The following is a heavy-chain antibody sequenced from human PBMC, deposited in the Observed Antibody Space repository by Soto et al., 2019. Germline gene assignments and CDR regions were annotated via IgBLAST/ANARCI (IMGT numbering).Heavy chain of an antibody. J-gene: IGHJ4*02. V-gene: IGHV6-1*01. CDR1: GDSVSSNSAA. CDR3: ARDGDYYGSGSYPLFDY. Sequence: SQTLSLTCAISGDSVSSNSAAWNWIRQSPSRGLEWLGRTYYRSKWYNDYAVSVKSRITINPDTSRNQYSLQLNSMTPEDTAVYYCARDGDYYGSGSYPLFDYWGQGTLVTVSS. CDR2: TYYRSKWYN. D-gene: IGHD3-10*01.